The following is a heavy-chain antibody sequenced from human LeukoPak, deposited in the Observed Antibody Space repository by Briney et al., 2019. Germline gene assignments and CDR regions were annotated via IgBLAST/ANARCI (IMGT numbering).Heavy chain of an antibody. V-gene: IGHV4-31*03. CDR3: AMNAYYYDSSGPSYYYYMDV. D-gene: IGHD3-22*01. CDR1: GGSISSGGYY. Sequence: SETLSLTCTVSGGSISSGGYYWSWIRQHPGKGLEWIGYIYYSGSTYYNPSLKSRVTISVDTSKNLFSLKLSSVTAADTAVYYCAMNAYYYDSSGPSYYYYMDVWGKGTTVTVSS. CDR2: IYYSGST. J-gene: IGHJ6*03.